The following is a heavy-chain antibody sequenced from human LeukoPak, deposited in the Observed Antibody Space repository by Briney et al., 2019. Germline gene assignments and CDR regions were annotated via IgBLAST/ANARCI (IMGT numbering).Heavy chain of an antibody. CDR3: ATQPRDDDYVWGSYRNDY. CDR2: ISGSGIST. CDR1: GFTFSSYA. Sequence: PGGSLRLSCSASGFTFSSYAMSWVRQAPGKGLGWVSAISGSGISTYYADSVKGRFTISRDNAKNSLYLQMNSLRAEDTAVYYCATQPRDDDYVWGSYRNDYWGQGTLVTVSS. J-gene: IGHJ4*02. V-gene: IGHV3-23*01. D-gene: IGHD3-16*02.